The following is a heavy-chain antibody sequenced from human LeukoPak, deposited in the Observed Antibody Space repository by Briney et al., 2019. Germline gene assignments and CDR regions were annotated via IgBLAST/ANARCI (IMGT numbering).Heavy chain of an antibody. CDR1: GYTFTSYY. J-gene: IGHJ4*02. CDR3: AREGGYCSSTSCYGLMDY. CDR2: INPSGGST. Sequence: ASVKVSCEASGYTFTSYYMHWVRQAPGQGLEWMGIINPSGGSTSYAQKFQGRVTMTRDTSTSTVYMELSSLRSEDTAVYYCAREGGYCSSTSCYGLMDYWGQGTLVTVSS. D-gene: IGHD2-2*01. V-gene: IGHV1-46*01.